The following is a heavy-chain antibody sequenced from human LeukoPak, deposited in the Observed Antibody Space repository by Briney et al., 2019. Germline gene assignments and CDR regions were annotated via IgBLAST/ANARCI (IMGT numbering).Heavy chain of an antibody. D-gene: IGHD1-26*01. CDR3: ARREGRSYPFDY. CDR2: INPCDSDT. V-gene: IGHV5-51*01. J-gene: IGHJ4*02. Sequence: PAAALKISCKGSGYSSTSYWIGWVRQLPRKGLKWMGIINPCDSDTRYSPSFQCQVTISADKSISTSYLQCSSLKAADTAMYYCARREGRSYPFDYWGQGTLVTVSS. CDR1: GYSSTSYW.